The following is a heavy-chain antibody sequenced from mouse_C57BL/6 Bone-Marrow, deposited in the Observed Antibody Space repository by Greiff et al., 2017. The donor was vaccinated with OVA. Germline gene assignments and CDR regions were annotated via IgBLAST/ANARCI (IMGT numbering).Heavy chain of an antibody. V-gene: IGHV1-54*01. CDR3: ARGTVVATGYFDV. J-gene: IGHJ1*03. D-gene: IGHD1-1*01. CDR2: INPGSGGT. Sequence: VQLQESGAELVRPGTSVKVSCKASGYAFTNYLIEWVKQRPGQGLEWIGVINPGSGGTNYNEKFKGKATLTADKSSSTAYMQLSSLTSEDSAVYFGARGTVVATGYFDVWGTGTTVTVSS. CDR1: GYAFTNYL.